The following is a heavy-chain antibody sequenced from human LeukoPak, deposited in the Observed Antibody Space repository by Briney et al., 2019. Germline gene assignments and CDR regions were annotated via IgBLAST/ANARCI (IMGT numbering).Heavy chain of an antibody. Sequence: QSGGSLRLSCAASGFIFSYGMHWVRRAPDKGLEWVAFIRYDGSRKYYADSVKGRFTISRDNSKNTLYLQMNSLRAEDTAMYYCAKVSLNMVNDAFDIWGQGTMVSVSS. CDR3: AKVSLNMVNDAFDI. V-gene: IGHV3-30*02. CDR1: GFIFSYG. CDR2: IRYDGSRK. J-gene: IGHJ3*02. D-gene: IGHD4/OR15-4a*01.